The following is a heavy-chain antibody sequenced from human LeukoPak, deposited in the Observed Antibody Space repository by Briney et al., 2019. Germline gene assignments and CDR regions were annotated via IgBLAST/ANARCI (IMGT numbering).Heavy chain of an antibody. V-gene: IGHV3-21*04. CDR1: GFTFSSYS. CDR3: AKDPGRYCSGGRCYADY. CDR2: ISSSSSYI. D-gene: IGHD2-15*01. Sequence: GGSLRLSCAASGFTFSSYSMNWVRQAPGKGLEWVSSISSSSSYIYYADSVKGRFTISRDNSRNTLFLQMNSLRAEDSAVYYCAKDPGRYCSGGRCYADYWGQGTLVTVSS. J-gene: IGHJ4*02.